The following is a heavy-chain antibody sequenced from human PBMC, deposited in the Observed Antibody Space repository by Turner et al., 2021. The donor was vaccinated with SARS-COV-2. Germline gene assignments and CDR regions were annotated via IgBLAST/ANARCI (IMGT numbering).Heavy chain of an antibody. CDR2: IYSGGST. CDR1: GFTVSSNY. J-gene: IGHJ5*02. V-gene: IGHV3-66*01. CDR3: AREAAAGNFHGWFDP. Sequence: EVQLVESGGGLVQPGGSLRLSCAASGFTVSSNYMSWVPQAPGKGLEWVSVIYSGGSTYYADSVKGRFTISRDNSKNTLYLQMNSLRVEDTAVYSCAREAAAGNFHGWFDPWGQGTLVTVSS. D-gene: IGHD6-13*01.